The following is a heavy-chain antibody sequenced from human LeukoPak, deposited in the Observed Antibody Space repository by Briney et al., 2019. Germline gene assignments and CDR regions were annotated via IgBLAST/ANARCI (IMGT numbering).Heavy chain of an antibody. CDR2: ILYDGSNT. CDR1: GFTFWSYG. V-gene: IGHV3-33*01. Sequence: GRSLRLSCVPSGFTFWSYGLHWVHQEPDRRPEWVAVILYDGSNTYYTDSVKGRFTISRDNSKNTLYLQMNSLRAEDTAVYYCARAETLWFGELLIWGQGTLVTVSS. D-gene: IGHD3-10*01. CDR3: ARAETLWFGELLI. J-gene: IGHJ4*02.